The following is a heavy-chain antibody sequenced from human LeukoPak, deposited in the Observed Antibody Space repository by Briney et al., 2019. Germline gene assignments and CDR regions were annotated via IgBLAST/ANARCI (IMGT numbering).Heavy chain of an antibody. CDR2: INPNSGGT. J-gene: IGHJ6*02. D-gene: IGHD3-10*01. Sequence: GASVKVSCEASGYTFTGYYMHWVRQAPGQGLEWMGWINPNSGGTNYAQKFQGRVTMTRDTSISTAYMELSRLRSDDTAVYYCARKELLWFGEVHYYYGMDVWGRGTTVTVSS. CDR3: ARKELLWFGEVHYYYGMDV. CDR1: GYTFTGYY. V-gene: IGHV1-2*02.